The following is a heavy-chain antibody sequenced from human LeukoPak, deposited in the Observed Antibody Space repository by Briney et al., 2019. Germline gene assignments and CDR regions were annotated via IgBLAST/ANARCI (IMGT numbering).Heavy chain of an antibody. CDR3: AKDFGTIGGGPAY. CDR2: LDKHGGDI. J-gene: IGHJ4*02. Sequence: PGGSLRLSCGASGFIFSNYGMHWVRQAPGKGLEWVTYLDKHGGDIMYGDSVKGRFTISRDNSRNTLYLQMNSLRAEDTAVYYCAKDFGTIGGGPAYWGQGTLVTVSS. V-gene: IGHV3-30*02. D-gene: IGHD3-10*01. CDR1: GFIFSNYG.